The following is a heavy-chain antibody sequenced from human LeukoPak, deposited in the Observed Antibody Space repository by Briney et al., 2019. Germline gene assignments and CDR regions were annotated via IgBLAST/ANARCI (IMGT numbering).Heavy chain of an antibody. Sequence: SETLSLTCTVSGGSISSYYWSWIRQPPGKGLEWIGYIYYSGSTNYNPSLKSRVTISVDTSKNQFSLKLSSVTAADTAVYYCARSGGSYYHFDYWGQGTLVTVSS. CDR1: GGSISSYY. CDR3: ARSGGSYYHFDY. J-gene: IGHJ4*02. CDR2: IYYSGST. D-gene: IGHD1-26*01. V-gene: IGHV4-59*08.